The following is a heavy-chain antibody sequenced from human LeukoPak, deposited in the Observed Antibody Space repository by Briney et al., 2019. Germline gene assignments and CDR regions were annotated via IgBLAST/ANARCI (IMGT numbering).Heavy chain of an antibody. CDR1: GFTVSSKY. CDR2: IFSGGSK. Sequence: GGSLRLSCEASGFTVSSKYMSWVRQAPGKGLEWVSIIFSGGSKYYADSVKGRFTISRDNAKNSLYLQMNSLRAEDTAVYYCARTGSSVHFDYWGQGTLVTVSS. CDR3: ARTGSSVHFDY. D-gene: IGHD2-15*01. J-gene: IGHJ4*02. V-gene: IGHV3-66*01.